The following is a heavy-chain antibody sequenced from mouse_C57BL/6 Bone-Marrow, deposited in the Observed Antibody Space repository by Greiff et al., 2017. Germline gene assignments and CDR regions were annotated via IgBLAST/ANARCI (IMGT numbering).Heavy chain of an antibody. J-gene: IGHJ3*01. CDR3: ARHQAAQASFAY. CDR1: GFTFSSYG. V-gene: IGHV5-6*01. CDR2: ISSGGSYT. D-gene: IGHD3-2*02. Sequence: EVMLVESGGDLVKPGGSLKLSCAASGFTFSSYGMSWVRQTPDKRLEWVATISSGGSYTYCPDSVKGRFTISRDNAKNTLYLQLRSLQAEDTAMYYCARHQAAQASFAYWGQGTLVTVSA.